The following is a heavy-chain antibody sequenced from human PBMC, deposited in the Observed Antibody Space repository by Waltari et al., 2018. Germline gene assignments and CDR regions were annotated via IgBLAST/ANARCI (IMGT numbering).Heavy chain of an antibody. CDR3: ARDPTYCGGDCYLLYYYGMDV. CDR2: IIPILGIA. CDR1: AGTFSSYA. Sequence: QVQLVQSGAEVKKPGASVKVSCKASAGTFSSYAIRRVRPATGQGLEWMGRIIPILGIANYAQKFQGRVTITADKSTSTAYMELSSLRSEDTAVYYCARDPTYCGGDCYLLYYYGMDVWGQGTTVTVSS. D-gene: IGHD2-21*02. J-gene: IGHJ6*02. V-gene: IGHV1-69*04.